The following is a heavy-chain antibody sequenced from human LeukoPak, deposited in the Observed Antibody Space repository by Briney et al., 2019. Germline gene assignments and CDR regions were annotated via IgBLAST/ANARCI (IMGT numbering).Heavy chain of an antibody. V-gene: IGHV3-33*01. J-gene: IGHJ5*02. CDR3: ARAGGYCSGGSCYGGYSWFDP. CDR2: ILDNGSNK. CDR1: GFTFSSSG. Sequence: GGSLRLSCAASGFTFSSSGMHWVRQAPGKGLEWVAVILDNGSNKYYADSVKGRFTISRDNSKNTLYLQMNSLRVEDTAVYYCARAGGYCSGGSCYGGYSWFDPWGQGTLVTVSS. D-gene: IGHD2-15*01.